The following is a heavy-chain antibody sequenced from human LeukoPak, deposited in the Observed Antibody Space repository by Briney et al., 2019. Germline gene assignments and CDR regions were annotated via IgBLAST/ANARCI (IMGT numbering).Heavy chain of an antibody. CDR3: ARHIGGGIEDMDV. D-gene: IGHD3-16*02. J-gene: IGHJ6*03. Sequence: SETLSLTCTVSGGSIGTYYWSWVRQSPGTGLEWIGYIYVTGTRYNPYLQSRATISVGRSRNQFFLKMTSVTAADTAVYYCARHIGGGIEDMDVWGRGTKVTVSS. V-gene: IGHV4-59*08. CDR1: GGSIGTYY. CDR2: IYVTGT.